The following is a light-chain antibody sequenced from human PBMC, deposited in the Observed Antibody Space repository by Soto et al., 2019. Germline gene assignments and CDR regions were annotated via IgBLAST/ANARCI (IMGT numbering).Light chain of an antibody. CDR3: QQYGSSPWT. V-gene: IGKV3-20*01. CDR2: GAS. CDR1: QSIRSNY. Sequence: ETVLTQSPGTLSLSPGERVTVSCRASQSIRSNYLAWYRQTPGQAPRLLIYGASNRATGIADRFSGSGSGTDLTLIISRLEPEDFALYYCQQYGSSPWTFGQGTKVEIK. J-gene: IGKJ1*01.